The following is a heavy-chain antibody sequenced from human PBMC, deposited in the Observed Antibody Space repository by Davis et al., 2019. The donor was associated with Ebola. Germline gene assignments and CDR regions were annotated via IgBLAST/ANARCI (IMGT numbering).Heavy chain of an antibody. V-gene: IGHV4-34*01. CDR3: ARFYYMDV. CDR1: GGPFSSYY. Sequence: PSETLSLTCAVYGGPFSSYYWTWIRQPPGKGLEWIGDINHSGSANYNPSLKSRVTISTDTSKNQFSLKLSSVTAADTAVYYCARFYYMDVWGKGTTVTVSS. CDR2: INHSGSA. J-gene: IGHJ6*03.